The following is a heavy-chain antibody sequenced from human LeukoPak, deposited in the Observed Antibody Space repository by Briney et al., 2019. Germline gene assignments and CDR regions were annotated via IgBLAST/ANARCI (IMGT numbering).Heavy chain of an antibody. Sequence: GGSLRLSCAASGFTFSSYWMNWVRQAPGKGLEWVANIKQDGSEKYYVDSVKGRLTISRDNAKNSLYLQMNSLRAEDTAVYYCARESSSSSWYYFDYWGQGTLVTVSS. CDR2: IKQDGSEK. CDR1: GFTFSSYW. CDR3: ARESSSSSWYYFDY. J-gene: IGHJ4*02. V-gene: IGHV3-7*01. D-gene: IGHD6-13*01.